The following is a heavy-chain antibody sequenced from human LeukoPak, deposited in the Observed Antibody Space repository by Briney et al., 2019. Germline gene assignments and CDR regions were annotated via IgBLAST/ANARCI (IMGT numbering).Heavy chain of an antibody. J-gene: IGHJ4*02. Sequence: GGSLRLSCAASGFTFSSYSMNWVRQAPGKGLEWVSSISSSSSYIYYEDSVKGRFTISRDNAKNSLYLQMNSLRAEDTAVYYCARTLPGQQLIGFDYWGQGTLVTVSS. D-gene: IGHD6-13*01. CDR1: GFTFSSYS. CDR2: ISSSSSYI. CDR3: ARTLPGQQLIGFDY. V-gene: IGHV3-21*01.